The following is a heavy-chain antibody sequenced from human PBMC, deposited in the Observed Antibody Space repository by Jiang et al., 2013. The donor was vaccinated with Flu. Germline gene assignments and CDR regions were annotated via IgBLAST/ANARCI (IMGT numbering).Heavy chain of an antibody. CDR2: IDWDDDK. V-gene: IGHV2-70*01. D-gene: IGHD2-2*01. Sequence: KPTQTLTLTCTFSGFSLSTSGVGVGWIRQPPGKALEWLALIDWDDDKYYSTSLKTRLTISKDTSKNQVVLTMTNMDPVDTATYYCARGLVVVVPAAFPPYYFDYWGQGTLVTVSS. J-gene: IGHJ4*02. CDR1: GFSLSTSGVG. CDR3: ARGLVVVVPAAFPPYYFDY.